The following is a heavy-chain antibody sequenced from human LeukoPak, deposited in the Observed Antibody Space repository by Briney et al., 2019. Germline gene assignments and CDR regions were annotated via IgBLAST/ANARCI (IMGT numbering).Heavy chain of an antibody. CDR1: GFTFSSYG. CDR3: ARFGSGSYLVDY. Sequence: GGSLRLSCAASGFTFSSYGMHWVRQAPGKGLEWVSYISSSGSTIYYADSVKGRSTISRDNAKNSLYLQMNSLRAEDTAVYYCARFGSGSYLVDYWGQGTLVTVSS. J-gene: IGHJ4*02. V-gene: IGHV3-48*04. CDR2: ISSSGSTI. D-gene: IGHD3-10*01.